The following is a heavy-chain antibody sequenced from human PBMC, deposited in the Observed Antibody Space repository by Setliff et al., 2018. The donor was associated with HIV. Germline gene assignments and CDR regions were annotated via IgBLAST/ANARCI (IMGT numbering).Heavy chain of an antibody. Sequence: GSLKISCAASDFTFTFYSMNWVRQAPGAGLEWVSSINPDSGYIYYADSVKGRFTISRDNAKKSLYLQMNSLTAEDTAVYYCTRGGTTVGKYDYWGPGTLVTVSS. CDR3: TRGGTTVGKYDY. CDR1: DFTFTFYS. D-gene: IGHD3-16*01. V-gene: IGHV3-21*01. J-gene: IGHJ4*02. CDR2: INPDSGYI.